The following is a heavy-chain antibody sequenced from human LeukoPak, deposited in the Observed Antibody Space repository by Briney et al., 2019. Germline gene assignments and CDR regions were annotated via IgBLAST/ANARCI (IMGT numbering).Heavy chain of an antibody. CDR1: GFTFSSYS. CDR2: ISSSSSYI. Sequence: GGSLRLSCAASGFTFSSYSMNWVRQAPGKGLEWVSSISSSSSYIYYADSVKGRFTISRDNAKNSLYLQMNSLRAEDTAVYYCARDWYNYGSGTYSSSMDVWGKGTTVTVSS. V-gene: IGHV3-21*01. J-gene: IGHJ6*03. CDR3: ARDWYNYGSGTYSSSMDV. D-gene: IGHD3-10*01.